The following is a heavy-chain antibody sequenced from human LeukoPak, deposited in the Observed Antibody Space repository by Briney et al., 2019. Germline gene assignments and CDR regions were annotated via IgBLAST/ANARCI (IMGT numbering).Heavy chain of an antibody. J-gene: IGHJ4*02. CDR1: GFTFISYG. CDR2: IRYDGSNK. Sequence: GGSLRLSCAASGFTFISYGMHWVRQAPGKGLEWVAFIRYDGSNKYYEDSVKGRFTISRDNSKKKLYLQMNSLRAEDTAAYYCAKMGYYDILTGYPTGFDYWGQGTLVTVSS. V-gene: IGHV3-30*02. CDR3: AKMGYYDILTGYPTGFDY. D-gene: IGHD3-9*01.